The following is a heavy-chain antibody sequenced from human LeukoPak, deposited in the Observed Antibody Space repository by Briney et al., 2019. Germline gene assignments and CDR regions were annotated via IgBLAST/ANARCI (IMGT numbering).Heavy chain of an antibody. J-gene: IGHJ5*02. CDR1: GYTFTGYF. CDR2: INPNSGGT. CDR3: ARGVHGDSPLS. D-gene: IGHD7-27*01. Sequence: ASVKVSCKASGYTFTGYFMHWVRQAPGQGLEWMGCINPNSGGTNYAQKFQGRVTMTRDTSISTAYMELGRLRSDDTAVYYCARGVHGDSPLSWGQGTLVTVSS. V-gene: IGHV1-2*02.